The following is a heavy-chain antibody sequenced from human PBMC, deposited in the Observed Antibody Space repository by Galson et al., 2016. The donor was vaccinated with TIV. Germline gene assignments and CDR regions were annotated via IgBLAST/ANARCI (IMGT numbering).Heavy chain of an antibody. Sequence: FLRLSCAASGFTFSDFAMHWVRQAPGKGLEWVSSISATGGSTYYAGSVKGRFTTSRDNSNDHLSLQMSSLRAEDTAVYYCAKTIDVSGVLINYFYYGMDVWGHGTTVTVSS. V-gene: IGHV3-23*01. D-gene: IGHD3-3*01. CDR1: GFTFSDFA. CDR3: AKTIDVSGVLINYFYYGMDV. J-gene: IGHJ6*02. CDR2: ISATGGST.